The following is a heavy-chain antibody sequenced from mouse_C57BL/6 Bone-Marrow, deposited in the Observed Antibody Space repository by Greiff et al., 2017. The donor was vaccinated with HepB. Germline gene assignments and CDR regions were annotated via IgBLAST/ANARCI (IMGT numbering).Heavy chain of an antibody. CDR3: ARGFPILQQGY. CDR2: IYPGSGST. V-gene: IGHV1-55*01. CDR1: GYTFTSYW. J-gene: IGHJ2*01. D-gene: IGHD1-1*01. Sequence: QVQLQQPGAELVKPGASVKMSCKASGYTFTSYWITWVKQRPGQGREWIGDIYPGSGSTNYNEKFKSKATLTVDTSSSTAYMQLSNLTSEDSAVYDCARGFPILQQGYWGQGTTLTVTT.